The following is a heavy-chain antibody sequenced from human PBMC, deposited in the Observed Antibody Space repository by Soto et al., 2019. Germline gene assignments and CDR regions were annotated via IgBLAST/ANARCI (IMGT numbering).Heavy chain of an antibody. CDR2: IRHDGSND. D-gene: IGHD3-10*01. CDR3: ASVNTGRSWDYDGMDI. J-gene: IGHJ6*02. V-gene: IGHV3-33*03. Sequence: ESGGGVVQPGASVRLSCEASGFTFSAFGMHWVRQAPGKGLEWVAGIRHDGSNDYYSDFAKVRLTISRDNSRDTLYLQINTLRADDSAVYYCASVNTGRSWDYDGMDIWGQGTTVTVSS. CDR1: GFTFSAFG.